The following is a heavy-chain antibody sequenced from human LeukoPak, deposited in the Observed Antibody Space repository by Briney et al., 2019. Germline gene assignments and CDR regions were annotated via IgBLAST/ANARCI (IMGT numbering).Heavy chain of an antibody. D-gene: IGHD1-26*01. V-gene: IGHV3-23*01. CDR1: GFTFSSYA. CDR2: ISGSGGST. J-gene: IGHJ3*02. CDR3: AKDRSRVGATTAFDI. Sequence: PGRSLRLSCAASGFTFSSYAMSWVRQAPGKGLEWVSAISGSGGSTYYADSVKGRFTISRDNSKNTLYLQMNSLRAEDTAVYYCAKDRSRVGATTAFDIWGQGTMVTVSS.